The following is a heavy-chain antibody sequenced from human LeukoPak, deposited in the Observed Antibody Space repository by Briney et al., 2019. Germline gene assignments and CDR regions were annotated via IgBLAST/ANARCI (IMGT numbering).Heavy chain of an antibody. CDR2: FDPVDGET. D-gene: IGHD3-10*01. J-gene: IGHJ4*02. CDR3: TTVQYYYGSGSYFALGLDYFDY. Sequence: ASVKVSCKVSGYTLSELSMHWVRQAPGKGLEWMGGFDPVDGETIYAQKFQGRVTMTEDTSTETAYMELSSLRSEDTAVYYCTTVQYYYGSGSYFALGLDYFDYWGQGTLVTVSS. V-gene: IGHV1-24*01. CDR1: GYTLSELS.